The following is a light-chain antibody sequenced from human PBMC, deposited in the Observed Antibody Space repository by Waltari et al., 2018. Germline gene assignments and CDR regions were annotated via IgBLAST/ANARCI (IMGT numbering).Light chain of an antibody. CDR2: KAS. CDR1: QSISSW. V-gene: IGKV1-12*01. J-gene: IGKJ2*03. CDR3: LQYSSSPYS. Sequence: DIQMTQSPSSLSASVGDTVTITCRASQSISSWLDWYQQKPGKAPKLLIYKASSLQSGLPSRFSGSGSGTEFTLTISSLQPEDFVTYYCLQYSSSPYSFGQGTKVEIK.